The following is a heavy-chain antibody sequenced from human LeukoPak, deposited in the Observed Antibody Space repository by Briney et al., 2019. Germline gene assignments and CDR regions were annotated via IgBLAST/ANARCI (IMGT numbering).Heavy chain of an antibody. Sequence: SETLSLTCTVSGDSISSYYWSWIRQPPGKRLEWIGYIYYSGSTNYNPSLKSRVTISVDTSKNQFSLKLSSVTAADTAVYYCARPGVGSGRYGAFDIWGQGTMVTVSS. V-gene: IGHV4-59*01. CDR3: ARPGVGSGRYGAFDI. J-gene: IGHJ3*02. CDR1: GDSISSYY. D-gene: IGHD5-18*01. CDR2: IYYSGST.